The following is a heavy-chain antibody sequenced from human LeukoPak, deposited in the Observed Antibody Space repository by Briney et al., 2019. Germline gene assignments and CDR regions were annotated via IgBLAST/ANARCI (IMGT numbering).Heavy chain of an antibody. CDR3: ARGRRIYYYYGMDV. V-gene: IGHV4-59*12. D-gene: IGHD6-25*01. CDR1: GGSFSTYY. J-gene: IGHJ6*02. CDR2: INYSGST. Sequence: PSETLSLTCTVSGGSFSTYYWSWIRQPPGKGLEWIGYINYSGSTTYSPSLKSRVTMSVDTSKNQFSLKLSSVTAADTAVYYCARGRRIYYYYGMDVWGQGTTVTVSS.